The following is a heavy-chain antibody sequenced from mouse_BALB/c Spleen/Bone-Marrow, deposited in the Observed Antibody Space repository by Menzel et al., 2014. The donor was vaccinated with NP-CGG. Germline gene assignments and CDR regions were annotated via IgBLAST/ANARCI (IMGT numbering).Heavy chain of an antibody. CDR1: GFTFSSYG. Sequence: EVKLVESGGDLVKPGGSLKLSCAASGFTFSSYGMSWVRQTPDKRLEWVATISTGGSQTYYTDSVKGRFTISRDNAKNTLYLQMSSLKSEDSAIYYCARRGYDNSYWYFGVWGAGTTVTVS. V-gene: IGHV5-6*02. CDR2: ISTGGSQT. D-gene: IGHD2-3*01. CDR3: ARRGYDNSYWYFGV. J-gene: IGHJ1*01.